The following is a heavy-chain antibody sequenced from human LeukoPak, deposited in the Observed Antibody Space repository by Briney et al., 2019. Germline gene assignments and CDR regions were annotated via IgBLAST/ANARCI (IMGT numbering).Heavy chain of an antibody. V-gene: IGHV1-69*13. CDR1: GGTFGSFA. Sequence: SVKVSCMASGGTFGSFAIAWLRQAPGQGLEWMGGIIPIFATTNYAQEFQGRVSITADEFTSTVYMELTSLRPDDTGVYYCARGPPLTYDHTPEGYYHYYMDVWGKGTTIIISS. CDR3: ARGPPLTYDHTPEGYYHYYMDV. J-gene: IGHJ6*03. CDR2: IIPIFATT. D-gene: IGHD1-14*01.